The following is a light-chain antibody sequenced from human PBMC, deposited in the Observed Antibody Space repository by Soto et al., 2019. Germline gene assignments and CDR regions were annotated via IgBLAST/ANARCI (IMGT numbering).Light chain of an antibody. Sequence: DIQMTQSPSTLSASVGDRVTITCRASQSISSWLAWYQQKPGKAPKLLIYKASSLEGGIPSRFSGSGSETEFTLTISSLQPEYFATYYCQHYNCSPYTFGQGTKLEIK. CDR1: QSISSW. CDR3: QHYNCSPYT. V-gene: IGKV1-5*03. J-gene: IGKJ2*01. CDR2: KAS.